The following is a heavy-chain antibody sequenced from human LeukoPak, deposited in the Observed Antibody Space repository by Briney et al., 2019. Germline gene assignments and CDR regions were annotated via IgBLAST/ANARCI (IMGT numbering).Heavy chain of an antibody. Sequence: GRSLRLSCPASGFTFDDYAMPWVRRAPGKGLEWVSGISWNSGSIGYADSVKGRFTISRDNAKNSLYLQMNSLRAEDTALYYCAKLGRNYYDSSGYYYAFDIWGQGTMVTVSS. D-gene: IGHD3-22*01. J-gene: IGHJ3*02. CDR2: ISWNSGSI. CDR1: GFTFDDYA. CDR3: AKLGRNYYDSSGYYYAFDI. V-gene: IGHV3-9*01.